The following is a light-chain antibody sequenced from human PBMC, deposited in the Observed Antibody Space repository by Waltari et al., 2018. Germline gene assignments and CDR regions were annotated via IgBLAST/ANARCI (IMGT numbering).Light chain of an antibody. J-gene: IGLJ3*02. CDR1: SSNIGAGYD. CDR3: QSFDSSLRTSV. Sequence: QSVLTQPPSVSGAPGQRVTLSCTGSSSNIGAGYDVHWYQQIPGTAPKLLIYDNKNRPAGVPDRFSGSQSGTSASLAITGRQAEDEADYYCQSFDSSLRTSVFGGGSRLTVL. V-gene: IGLV1-40*01. CDR2: DNK.